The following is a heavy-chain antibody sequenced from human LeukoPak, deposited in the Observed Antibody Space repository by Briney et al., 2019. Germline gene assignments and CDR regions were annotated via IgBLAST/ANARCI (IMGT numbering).Heavy chain of an antibody. CDR2: IYYSGST. CDR1: GGSISTYY. CDR3: ARDSGVLGANFDY. D-gene: IGHD1-26*01. V-gene: IGHV4-59*01. Sequence: SETLSLTCTVSGGSISTYYWSWIRQPPGKGLEWIGYIYYSGSTNFNPSLKSRVTISVDTSKNQFSLKLTSATAADTAVYYCARDSGVLGANFDYWGQGTLVTVSS. J-gene: IGHJ4*02.